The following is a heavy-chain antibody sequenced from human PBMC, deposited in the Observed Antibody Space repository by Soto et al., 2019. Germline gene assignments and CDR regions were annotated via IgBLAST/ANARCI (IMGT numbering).Heavy chain of an antibody. D-gene: IGHD3-22*01. J-gene: IGHJ6*02. V-gene: IGHV1-69*06. Sequence: ASVKVSCKASGGTFSSYAISWVRQAPGQGLEWMGGIIPIFGTANYAQRFQGRVTITADKSTSTAYMELSSLRSEDTAVYYCARAYYDSSGYYGEYYYYYGMDVWGQGTTVTVSS. CDR2: IIPIFGTA. CDR1: GGTFSSYA. CDR3: ARAYYDSSGYYGEYYYYYGMDV.